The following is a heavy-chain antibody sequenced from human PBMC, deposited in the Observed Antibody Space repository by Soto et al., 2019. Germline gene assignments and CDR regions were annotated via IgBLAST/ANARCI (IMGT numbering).Heavy chain of an antibody. CDR2: FDPEDGET. CDR1: GYTLTELS. Sequence: ASVKVSCKVSGYTLTELSMHWVRQAPGKGLEWMGGFDPEDGETIYAQKFQGRVTMTEDTSTDTAYMELSSLRSEGTAVYYCALSGRELHAFDIWGQGTMVTVSS. CDR3: ALSGRELHAFDI. D-gene: IGHD1-26*01. V-gene: IGHV1-24*01. J-gene: IGHJ3*02.